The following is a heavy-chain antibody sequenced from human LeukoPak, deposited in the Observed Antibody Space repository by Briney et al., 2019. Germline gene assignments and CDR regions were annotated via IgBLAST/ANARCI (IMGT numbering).Heavy chain of an antibody. D-gene: IGHD2-2*01. CDR2: INHSGST. CDR3: ARPRIVVVPAANYYYYYGMDV. V-gene: IGHV4-34*01. CDR1: GGSFSGYY. Sequence: SETLSLTCAVYGGSFSGYYWSWIRQPPGKGLEWIGEINHSGSTNYNPSLKSRVTISVDTSKNQFSLKLSSVTAADTAVYYCARPRIVVVPAANYYYYYGMDVWGQGTTVTVSS. J-gene: IGHJ6*02.